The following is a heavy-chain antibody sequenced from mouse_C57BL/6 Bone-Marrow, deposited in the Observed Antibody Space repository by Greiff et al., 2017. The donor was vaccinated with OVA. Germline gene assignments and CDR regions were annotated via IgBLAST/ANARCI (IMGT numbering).Heavy chain of an antibody. D-gene: IGHD2-1*01. Sequence: EVKVVESGGGLVKPGGSLKLSCAASGFTFSSYAMSWVRQTPEKRLEWVATISDGGSYTYYPDNVKGRFTISRDNAKNNLYLQMSHLKSEDTAMYYCARENYHGGFAYWGQGTLVTVSA. CDR1: GFTFSSYA. V-gene: IGHV5-4*01. CDR2: ISDGGSYT. J-gene: IGHJ3*01. CDR3: ARENYHGGFAY.